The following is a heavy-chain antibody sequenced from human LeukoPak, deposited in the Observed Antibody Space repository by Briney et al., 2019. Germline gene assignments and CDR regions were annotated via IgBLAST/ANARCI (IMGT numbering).Heavy chain of an antibody. CDR1: GGSIISNNYN. J-gene: IGHJ4*02. V-gene: IGHV4-39*01. CDR3: ARARSGKWGFDY. Sequence: SETLSLTCTVSGGSIISNNYNWGWIRQPPGKGLEWIGNIFYSGTTYYNPSLESRVTISVDTSKNQFSLKLSSVTAADTAVYYCARARSGKWGFDYWGQGTLVTVSS. CDR2: IFYSGTT. D-gene: IGHD1-26*01.